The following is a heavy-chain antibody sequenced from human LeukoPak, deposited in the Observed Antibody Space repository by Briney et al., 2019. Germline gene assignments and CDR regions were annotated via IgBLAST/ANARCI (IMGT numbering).Heavy chain of an antibody. CDR1: GFTFSSYS. J-gene: IGHJ3*02. V-gene: IGHV3-48*01. CDR2: ISSSSYTR. CDR3: ARGRPAFAFDI. D-gene: IGHD3-10*01. Sequence: GGSLRLSCAASGFTFSSYSMNWVRQAPGKGLEWVSYISSSSYTRYYADSVKGRFTISRDNAKNSLYLQMNSLRAEDTAVYYCARGRPAFAFDIWGQGTMVTVSS.